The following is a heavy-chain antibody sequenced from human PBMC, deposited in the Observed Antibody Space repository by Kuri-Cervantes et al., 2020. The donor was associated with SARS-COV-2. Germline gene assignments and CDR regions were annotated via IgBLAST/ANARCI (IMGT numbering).Heavy chain of an antibody. CDR2: VNHNGGA. CDR1: GGSLSGYY. J-gene: IGHJ5*02. V-gene: IGHV4-34*01. Sequence: ESLKISCAVYGGSLSGYYWYWIRQSPGKRLEWVGEVNHNGGANYNPSLRSRVTISVDPSKSQSSLNLITVAAADTAVYYCARLGGYRSCYNWFDPWGQGTLVTVSS. CDR3: ARLGGYRSCYNWFDP. D-gene: IGHD5-18*01.